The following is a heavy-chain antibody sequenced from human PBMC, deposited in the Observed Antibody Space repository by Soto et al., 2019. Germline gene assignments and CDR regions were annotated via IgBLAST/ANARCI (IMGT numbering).Heavy chain of an antibody. Sequence: SENLSLTCSGSGGSISECCCNGIRQPAGKGLEWIGRIDNSGSTNYNPSLKSRITMSADTSRNQFSLKLNSVNAADTAVYYCARGGPAFWSGPIHYWGHGAPVTV. CDR1: GGSISECC. V-gene: IGHV4-4*07. J-gene: IGHJ4*01. D-gene: IGHD3-3*01. CDR2: IDNSGST. CDR3: ARGGPAFWSGPIHY.